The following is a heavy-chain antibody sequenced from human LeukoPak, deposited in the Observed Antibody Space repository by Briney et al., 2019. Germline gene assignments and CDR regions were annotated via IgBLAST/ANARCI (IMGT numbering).Heavy chain of an antibody. CDR1: GDSVSSNSAA. CDR2: TYYRSKWYN. CDR3: ARLANQNSGWYQAYYYYYMDV. D-gene: IGHD6-19*01. Sequence: SQTLSLTCAISGDSVSSNSAAWNWIRQSPSRGLEWLGRTYYRSKWYNDFAVSVKSRITINPDTSKNQFSLRLYSVTAADTAVYYCARLANQNSGWYQAYYYYYMDVWGKGTTVTISS. V-gene: IGHV6-1*01. J-gene: IGHJ6*03.